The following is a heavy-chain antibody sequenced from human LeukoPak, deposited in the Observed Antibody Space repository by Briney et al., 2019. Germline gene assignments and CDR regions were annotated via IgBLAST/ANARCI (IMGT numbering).Heavy chain of an antibody. V-gene: IGHV3-43*01. CDR3: AKASYYYDSSGVFDY. Sequence: GGSLRLSCAASGFTFDDYTMHWVRQAPGKGLEWVSLISWDGGSTYYADSVKGRFTISRDNSKNSLYLQMNSLRTEDTALYYCAKASYYYDSSGVFDYWGQGTLVTVSS. CDR2: ISWDGGST. D-gene: IGHD3-22*01. CDR1: GFTFDDYT. J-gene: IGHJ4*02.